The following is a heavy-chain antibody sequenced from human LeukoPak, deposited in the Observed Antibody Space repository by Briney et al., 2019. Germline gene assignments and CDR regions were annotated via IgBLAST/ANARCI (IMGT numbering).Heavy chain of an antibody. Sequence: PGGSLRLSCAASGFTFSNYAMTWVRQAPERGLEWVSSISSSSSYIYYADSVKGRFTISRDNAKNSLYLQMNSLRAEDTAVYYCARVASYGSGSYYSSYFDYWGQGTLVTVSS. D-gene: IGHD3-10*01. CDR2: ISSSSSYI. J-gene: IGHJ4*02. CDR3: ARVASYGSGSYYSSYFDY. V-gene: IGHV3-21*01. CDR1: GFTFSNYA.